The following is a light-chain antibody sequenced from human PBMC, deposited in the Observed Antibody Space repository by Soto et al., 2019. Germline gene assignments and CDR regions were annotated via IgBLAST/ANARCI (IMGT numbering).Light chain of an antibody. CDR1: QSISNW. J-gene: IGKJ2*01. V-gene: IGKV1-5*03. CDR2: EAS. Sequence: DIQMTQSPATLSASVGDSVTITCRASQSISNWLAWYQLKPGKAPKLLIHEASNLQSGAPSTFSGSGSGTDFTLTITSLPPEDFATYYCQQYKSYWTFGQGTRVELK. CDR3: QQYKSYWT.